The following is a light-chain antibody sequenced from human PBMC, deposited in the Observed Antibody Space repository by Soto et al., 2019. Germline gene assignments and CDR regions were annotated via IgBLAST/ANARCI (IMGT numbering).Light chain of an antibody. CDR3: QQYGSSPPT. CDR1: QSVSANY. Sequence: EIVLTQSPGTLSLSPGERATLSCRASQSVSANYLAWYQQKPGQAPRFLIYGASSRATGIPDRFSGSWSGTDFTLTISRLEPEDFSVYYCQQYGSSPPTFGQGTKVEIK. V-gene: IGKV3-20*01. J-gene: IGKJ1*01. CDR2: GAS.